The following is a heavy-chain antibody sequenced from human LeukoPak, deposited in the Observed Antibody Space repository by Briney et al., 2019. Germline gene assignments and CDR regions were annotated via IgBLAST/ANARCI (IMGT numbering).Heavy chain of an antibody. J-gene: IGHJ6*02. V-gene: IGHV4-59*01. Sequence: KSSETLSLTCSVSGGSISSYYWSWIRQPPGKGLEWIGYIYYSGSTNYNPSLKSRVTISVDTSKNQFSLKLSSVTAADTAVYYCARMTTVNPWYYYGMDVWGQGTTVTVSS. CDR3: ARMTTVNPWYYYGMDV. CDR1: GGSISSYY. CDR2: IYYSGST. D-gene: IGHD4-17*01.